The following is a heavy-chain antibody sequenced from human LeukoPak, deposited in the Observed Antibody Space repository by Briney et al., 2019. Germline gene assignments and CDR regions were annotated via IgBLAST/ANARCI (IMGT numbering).Heavy chain of an antibody. Sequence: PSETLSLTCAVCGGSFSDYYWSWIRQPPGKGLEWIGEINHSGRTNYNPSLKSRVTISVDTSKNQFSLKLSSVTAADTAVYYCARQLYYDILTGYHNWFDPWGQGTLVTVSS. CDR1: GGSFSDYY. J-gene: IGHJ5*02. D-gene: IGHD3-9*01. V-gene: IGHV4-34*01. CDR2: INHSGRT. CDR3: ARQLYYDILTGYHNWFDP.